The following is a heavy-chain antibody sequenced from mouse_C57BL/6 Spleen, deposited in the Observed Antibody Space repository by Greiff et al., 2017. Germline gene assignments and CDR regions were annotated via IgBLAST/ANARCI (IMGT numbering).Heavy chain of an antibody. V-gene: IGHV14-1*01. CDR1: GFNIKDYY. Sequence: VQLQQSGAELVRPGASVKLSCTASGFNIKDYYMHWVKQRPEQGLEWIGRIDPEDGDTEYAPKVQGKATMTADTSSNTAYLQLSSLTSEDTAVYYCTTCYYYGSSYGYFDVWGTGTTVTVSS. CDR2: IDPEDGDT. J-gene: IGHJ1*03. CDR3: TTCYYYGSSYGYFDV. D-gene: IGHD1-1*01.